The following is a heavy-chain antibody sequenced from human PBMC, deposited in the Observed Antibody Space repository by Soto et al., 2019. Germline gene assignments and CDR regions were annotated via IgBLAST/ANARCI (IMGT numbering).Heavy chain of an antibody. V-gene: IGHV3-33*01. D-gene: IGHD2-21*02. J-gene: IGHJ6*03. CDR3: ARGDDLQMVYMDV. Sequence: QVQLVESGGGVVQPGRSLRLSCAASGFTFSSYGMHWVRQAPGKGLEWVAVIWYDGSNKYYADSVKGRFTISRDNSKNTLYLQMNSLRAEDTAVYYCARGDDLQMVYMDVWGKGTTVTVSS. CDR2: IWYDGSNK. CDR1: GFTFSSYG.